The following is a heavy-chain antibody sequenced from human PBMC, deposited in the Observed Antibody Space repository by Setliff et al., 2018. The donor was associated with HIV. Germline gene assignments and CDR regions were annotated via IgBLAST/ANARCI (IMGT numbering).Heavy chain of an antibody. CDR3: ARHSPNVGVRGDAFDI. CDR2: IHYSGAT. CDR1: GGSISSHY. Sequence: SETLSLTCTVSGGSISSHYWIWIRQPPGKGLEWIGYIHYSGATNYNPSLKSRVTRSLDTSRTQFSLRLSSVTAADTAVYYCARHSPNVGVRGDAFDIWGQGTVVTVSS. J-gene: IGHJ3*02. V-gene: IGHV4-59*08. D-gene: IGHD2-8*01.